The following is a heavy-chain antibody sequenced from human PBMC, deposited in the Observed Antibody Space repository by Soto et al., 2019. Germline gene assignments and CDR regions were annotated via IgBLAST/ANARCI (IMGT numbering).Heavy chain of an antibody. V-gene: IGHV3-74*01. CDR3: AGEYYDHVWGSYRRFDY. CDR2: INGDGSST. CDR1: GFSFTSYW. Sequence: GGSLRLSCAASGFSFTSYWMHWVRQAPGQGLEWVSRINGDGSSTVYADSVKGRFTVSRDNAKNTLFLQMNSLRAEETAVYSCAGEYYDHVWGSYRRFDYWGQGTLVTVSS. J-gene: IGHJ4*02. D-gene: IGHD3-16*02.